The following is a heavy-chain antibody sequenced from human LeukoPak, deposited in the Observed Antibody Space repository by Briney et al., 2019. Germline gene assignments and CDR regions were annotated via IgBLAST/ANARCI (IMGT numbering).Heavy chain of an antibody. D-gene: IGHD3-9*01. CDR3: ARGHYDVLAASYKWTPDY. J-gene: IGHJ4*02. CDR1: GFTFNTFN. V-gene: IGHV3-21*01. Sequence: GGSLRLSCAASGFTFNTFNMNWVRQAPGKGLEWVSSITSGGDYIYYADSMKGRFTTSRDNAKNSLSLQLNSLRVEDTAVYYCARGHYDVLAASYKWTPDYWGQGTLVTVSS. CDR2: ITSGGDYI.